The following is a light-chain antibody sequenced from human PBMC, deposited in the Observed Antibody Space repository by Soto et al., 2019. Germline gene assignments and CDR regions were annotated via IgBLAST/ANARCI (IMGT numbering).Light chain of an antibody. CDR2: DAS. Sequence: DIQMTQSPSSLSASVGDIVTITCRASQDMKNYLNWYQHKPGKAPKLLIYDASFLETGGPSRFSGSGSGTDFTFTISSMQPEDIATDYCQQSDHVPFFGGGTKVEIK. CDR3: QQSDHVPF. J-gene: IGKJ4*01. V-gene: IGKV1-33*01. CDR1: QDMKNY.